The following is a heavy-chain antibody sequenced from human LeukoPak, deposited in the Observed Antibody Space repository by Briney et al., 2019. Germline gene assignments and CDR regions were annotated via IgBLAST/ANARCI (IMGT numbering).Heavy chain of an antibody. J-gene: IGHJ4*02. V-gene: IGHV1-18*01. CDR3: ARAHRTIFGVVIGVAQADY. D-gene: IGHD3-3*01. CDR2: ISAYNGNT. Sequence: ASVKVSCKASGYTFTSYGISWVRQAPGQGLEWMGWISAYNGNTNYAQKLQGRVTMTTDTSTSTAYMELRSLRSDDTAVYYCARAHRTIFGVVIGVAQADYWGQGTLVTVSS. CDR1: GYTFTSYG.